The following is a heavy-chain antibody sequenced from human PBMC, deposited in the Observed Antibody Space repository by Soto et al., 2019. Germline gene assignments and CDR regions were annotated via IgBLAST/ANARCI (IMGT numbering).Heavy chain of an antibody. D-gene: IGHD4-17*01. CDR1: GFTFSSYA. V-gene: IGHV3-23*01. CDR3: AKDRTVTTETLDY. J-gene: IGHJ4*02. CDR2: ISGSGGST. Sequence: GGSLRLSCAASGFTFSSYAMSWVRQAPGKGLEWVSAISGSGGSTYYADSVKGRFTISRDNSKNALYLQMNSLRAEDTAVYYCAKDRTVTTETLDYWGQGTLVTVSS.